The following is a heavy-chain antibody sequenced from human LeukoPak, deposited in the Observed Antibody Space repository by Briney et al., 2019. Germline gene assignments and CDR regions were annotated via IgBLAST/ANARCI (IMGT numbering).Heavy chain of an antibody. Sequence: GGSLRLSCAASGFTFSSYSMNWVRQAPGKGLEWVSYISSSSSTIYYADSVKGRFTISRDNAKNSLSLQMNSLRAEDTAVYYCARDRLGYFLSWGQGTLVTVSS. CDR2: ISSSSSTI. CDR3: ARDRLGYFLS. D-gene: IGHD3-16*01. J-gene: IGHJ4*02. V-gene: IGHV3-48*04. CDR1: GFTFSSYS.